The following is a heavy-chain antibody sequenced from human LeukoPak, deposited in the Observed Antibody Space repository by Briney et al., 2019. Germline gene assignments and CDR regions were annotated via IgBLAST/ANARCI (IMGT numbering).Heavy chain of an antibody. V-gene: IGHV5-51*01. CDR2: IYPGDSDT. Sequence: GESLKISCKGSGYRSINYWIAWLRQLPGKGLEWMGTIYPGDSDTRFSPSFKGQVTFPADKSISTAYLQWDSLKASDTAMYYCASSRYYYDGSGHLFHYWGQGTLVTVSS. J-gene: IGHJ4*02. CDR3: ASSRYYYDGSGHLFHY. D-gene: IGHD3-22*01. CDR1: GYRSINYW.